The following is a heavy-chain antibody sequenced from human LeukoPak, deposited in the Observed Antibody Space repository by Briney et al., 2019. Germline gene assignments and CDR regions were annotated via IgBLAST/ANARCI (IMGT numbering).Heavy chain of an antibody. Sequence: PGGSLRLSCAASGFTFSSYEMNWVRQAPGKGLEWVSYISSSGTTIYYADSVKGRFTISRDNAKNSLYLQMNSLRAEDTAVYYCAELGITMIGGVWGKGTTVTVSS. J-gene: IGHJ6*04. D-gene: IGHD3-10*02. CDR1: GFTFSSYE. V-gene: IGHV3-48*03. CDR2: ISSSGTTI. CDR3: AELGITMIGGV.